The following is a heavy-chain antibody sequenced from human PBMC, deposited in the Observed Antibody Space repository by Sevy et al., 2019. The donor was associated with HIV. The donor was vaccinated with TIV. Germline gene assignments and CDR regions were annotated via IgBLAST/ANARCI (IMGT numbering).Heavy chain of an antibody. J-gene: IGHJ6*02. CDR2: ISGSGGGT. CDR3: AKGIRGEQLVDYYYYYGMDV. Sequence: GGSLRLSCAASGFTFSSYAMSWVRQAPGKGLEWVSAISGSGGGTYYADSVKGRFTISSDKSKNTLYLQMNSLRAEDTAVYYWAKGIRGEQLVDYYYYYGMDVWGQGTTVTVSS. V-gene: IGHV3-23*01. D-gene: IGHD6-13*01. CDR1: GFTFSSYA.